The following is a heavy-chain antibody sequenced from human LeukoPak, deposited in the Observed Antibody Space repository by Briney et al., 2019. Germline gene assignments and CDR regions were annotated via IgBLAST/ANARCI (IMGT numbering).Heavy chain of an antibody. CDR3: ARETYYYDRSGYSEFDY. D-gene: IGHD3-22*01. CDR1: GYTFTGYY. CDR2: INPNSGGT. J-gene: IGHJ4*02. Sequence: ASVKVSCKASGYTFTGYYMHWVRQAPGQGLEWMGWINPNSGGTNYAQKFQGRVTMTRDTSISTAYMELSRLRSDDTAVYYCARETYYYDRSGYSEFDYWGQGTLVTVSS. V-gene: IGHV1-2*02.